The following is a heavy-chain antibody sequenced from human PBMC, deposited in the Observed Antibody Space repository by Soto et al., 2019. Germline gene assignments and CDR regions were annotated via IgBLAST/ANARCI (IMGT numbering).Heavy chain of an antibody. J-gene: IGHJ6*02. CDR2: IRSKAYGGTT. CDR3: TRDTDDFWGYGMDV. Sequence: GGSLRLSCTASGFPFGDYSMSWFRPAPGKGLEWVCFIRSKAYGGTTEYAASVKGRFTISRDDSKSIAYLQMNSLKTEDTAVYYCTRDTDDFWGYGMDVWGQGTTVTVSS. CDR1: GFPFGDYS. D-gene: IGHD3-3*01. V-gene: IGHV3-49*03.